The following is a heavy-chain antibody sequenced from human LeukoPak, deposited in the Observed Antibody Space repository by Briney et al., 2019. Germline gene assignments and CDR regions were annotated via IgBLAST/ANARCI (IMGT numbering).Heavy chain of an antibody. V-gene: IGHV4-31*03. Sequence: SETLSLTCTVSGGSISSGVYCWSWIRQRPGEGLQWIGYICSSGSAYYNASLKSRVSMSTDTSNQFSLKLNSVTAADTAAYYCARDLERGLGDLCEYWGQGTQVTVSS. CDR1: GGSISSGVYC. D-gene: IGHD3-10*01. CDR3: ARDLERGLGDLCEY. J-gene: IGHJ4*02. CDR2: ICSSGSA.